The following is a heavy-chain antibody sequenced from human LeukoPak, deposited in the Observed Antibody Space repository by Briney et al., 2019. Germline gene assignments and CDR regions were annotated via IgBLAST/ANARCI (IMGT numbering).Heavy chain of an antibody. CDR2: ISGSGGST. Sequence: TGGSLRLSCAASGFTFSSYAMSWVRQAPGKGLEWVSAISGSGGSTYYADPVKGRFTISRDNSKNTLYLQMNSLRAEDTAVYYCARAVNYGDSIDYWGQGTLVTVSS. CDR3: ARAVNYGDSIDY. D-gene: IGHD4-17*01. CDR1: GFTFSSYA. J-gene: IGHJ4*02. V-gene: IGHV3-23*01.